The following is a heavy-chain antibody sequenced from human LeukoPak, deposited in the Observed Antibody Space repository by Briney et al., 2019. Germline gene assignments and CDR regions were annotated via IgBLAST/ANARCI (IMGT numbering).Heavy chain of an antibody. J-gene: IGHJ4*02. CDR2: IYSGGST. D-gene: IGHD3-10*01. V-gene: IGHV3-53*01. Sequence: PGGSLRLSCAVSGFAVSSNYMTWARQAPGKGLVWVSVIYSGGSTYYADSVKGRFTISRDNSENTVYLQMSSLRAEDTAVYYCARDFSGVDYFDYWGQGTLVTVSS. CDR1: GFAVSSNY. CDR3: ARDFSGVDYFDY.